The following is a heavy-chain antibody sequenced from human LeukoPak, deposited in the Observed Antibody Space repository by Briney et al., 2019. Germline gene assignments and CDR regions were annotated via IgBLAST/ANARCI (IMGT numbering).Heavy chain of an antibody. CDR2: ISGSGYST. V-gene: IGHV3-23*01. J-gene: IGHJ4*02. CDR3: ARDRYCSGS. CDR1: GFTFSTYG. Sequence: GGSLRLSCAASGFTFSTYGMNWVRQAPGKGLEWVSAISGSGYSTYYADSVKGRFTISRDNAKNSLYLQMNSLRAEDTAVYYCARDRYCSGSWGQGTLVTVSS. D-gene: IGHD2-15*01.